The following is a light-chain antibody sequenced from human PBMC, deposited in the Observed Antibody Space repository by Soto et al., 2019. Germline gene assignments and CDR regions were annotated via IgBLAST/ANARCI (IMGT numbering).Light chain of an antibody. J-gene: IGKJ2*01. V-gene: IGKV3-20*01. CDR2: GAS. Sequence: ILLTQSPGTLSLSPGERATLSCRASQSVSSSYLAWYQQKPGHAPSLLIYGASSRATGIPDRLSGSGSGTDFTLTISRLEPEDFAVYYCQQYGSSPTFGQGTKVDIK. CDR3: QQYGSSPT. CDR1: QSVSSSY.